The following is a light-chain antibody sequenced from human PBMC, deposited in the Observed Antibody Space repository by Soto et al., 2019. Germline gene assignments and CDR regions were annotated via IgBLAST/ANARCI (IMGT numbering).Light chain of an antibody. CDR1: QSVGDY. CDR2: DAS. Sequence: TVLTQSPATLSLSPGERATLSCRASQSVGDYLAWYQQKPGQAPRLLIYDASNRAAGVPYRFRGSGSGTDFTLPISSVEPEFFGFYYCQQGSDCPPITFGQGTRREIK. CDR3: QQGSDCPPIT. V-gene: IGKV3-11*01. J-gene: IGKJ5*01.